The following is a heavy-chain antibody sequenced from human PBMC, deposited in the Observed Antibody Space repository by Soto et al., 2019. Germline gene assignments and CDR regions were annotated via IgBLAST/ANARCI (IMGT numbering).Heavy chain of an antibody. V-gene: IGHV3-21*01. CDR1: GFTFSSYS. D-gene: IGHD4-17*01. J-gene: IGHJ1*01. CDR2: ISSSSSYI. CDR3: ATGGDYGDYGEYFQH. Sequence: GGSLRLSCAASGFTFSSYSMNWVRQAPGKGLEWVSSISSSSSYIYYADSVKGRFTISRDNAKNSLYLQMNSLRAEDTAVYYCATGGDYGDYGEYFQHWGQGTLVTVSS.